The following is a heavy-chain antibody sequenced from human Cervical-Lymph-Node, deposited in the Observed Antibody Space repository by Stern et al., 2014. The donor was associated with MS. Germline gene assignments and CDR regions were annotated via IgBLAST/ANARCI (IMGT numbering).Heavy chain of an antibody. D-gene: IGHD5/OR15-5a*01. CDR1: GGSISSGSHY. CDR2: IYSTGRV. Sequence: QVQLQESVPGLVKPSQTLSLTCTVSGGSISSGSHYWSWIRQPAGKGLEWVGRIYSTGRVDYNPSYKGRVTMSVDTSKDQFSLELRSVTAADTAMYYCAREWIYEVSWFDSWGQGSLVIVSS. CDR3: AREWIYEVSWFDS. J-gene: IGHJ5*01. V-gene: IGHV4-61*02.